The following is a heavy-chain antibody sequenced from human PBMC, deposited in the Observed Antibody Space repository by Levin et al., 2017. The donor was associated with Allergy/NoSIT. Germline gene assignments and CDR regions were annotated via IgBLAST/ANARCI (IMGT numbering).Heavy chain of an antibody. Sequence: ASVKVSCAASGFTFSSYWMTWVRQAPGKGLEWVANIKQDGSEKYYVDSVKGRFTISRDNAKNSLYLQMNSLRAEDTAMYYCARAYSGSYRIGDYWGQGTLVTVSS. CDR2: IKQDGSEK. D-gene: IGHD1-26*01. V-gene: IGHV3-7*04. J-gene: IGHJ4*02. CDR3: ARAYSGSYRIGDY. CDR1: GFTFSSYW.